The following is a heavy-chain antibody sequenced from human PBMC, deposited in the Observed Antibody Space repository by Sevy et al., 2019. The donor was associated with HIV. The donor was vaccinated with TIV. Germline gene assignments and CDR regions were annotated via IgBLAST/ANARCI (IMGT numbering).Heavy chain of an antibody. J-gene: IGHJ4*02. CDR2: ISGSGGST. D-gene: IGHD5-12*01. Sequence: GGSLRLSCAASGFTFSSYAMTWVRQAPGKGLEWVSSISGSGGSTFYADSVKGRFTICRDNSKNTLYLQTNSVRADDTAVYYWAKERGGYNLDFFDYWGQGTLVTVSS. CDR1: GFTFSSYA. V-gene: IGHV3-23*01. CDR3: AKERGGYNLDFFDY.